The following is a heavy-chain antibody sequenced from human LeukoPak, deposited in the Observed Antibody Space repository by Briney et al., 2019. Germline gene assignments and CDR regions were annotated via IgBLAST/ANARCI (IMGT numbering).Heavy chain of an antibody. J-gene: IGHJ3*01. CDR2: LSSDGNSK. CDR3: ARGGCSTNNCNAGRAFDV. V-gene: IGHV3-30-3*01. CDR1: GFTFSSYA. D-gene: IGHD2-2*01. Sequence: GGSLRLSCEASGFTFSSYAFHWVRQAPGKGLEWVAFLSSDGNSKYYADSVKGRFTISRDNARNSLYLQMNSLRAEDTAVYYCARGGCSTNNCNAGRAFDVWGQGTMVTVSS.